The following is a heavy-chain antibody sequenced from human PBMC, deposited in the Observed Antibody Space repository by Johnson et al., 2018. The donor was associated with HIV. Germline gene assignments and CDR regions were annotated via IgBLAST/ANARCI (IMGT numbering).Heavy chain of an antibody. V-gene: IGHV3-30*04. D-gene: IGHD2-2*01. Sequence: QVQLVESGGGVVQPGRSLRLSCAASGFTFSSYAMHWVRQAPGKGLEWVAVISYDGSNKNYADSLKGRFTISRDNSKDTLYLQMNSLRADDTTVYYCEKDVREYCSSISCFDAFDVWGQGTMVTVSS. CDR1: GFTFSSYA. CDR2: ISYDGSNK. J-gene: IGHJ3*01. CDR3: EKDVREYCSSISCFDAFDV.